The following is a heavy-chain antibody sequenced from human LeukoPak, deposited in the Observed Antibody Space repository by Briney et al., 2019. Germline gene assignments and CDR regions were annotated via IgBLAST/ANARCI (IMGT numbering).Heavy chain of an antibody. CDR2: IRYDESNK. J-gene: IGHJ4*02. D-gene: IGHD3-22*01. CDR1: GFTFRSYG. CDR3: AKVYYDSSGYQDD. V-gene: IGHV3-30*02. Sequence: GGSLRLSCAASGFTFRSYGMHWVRQAPGKGLEWVAFIRYDESNKFYADSVKGRFTISRDNSKNTLYLQMNSLSAEDTAVYYCAKVYYDSSGYQDDWDQGTLVTVSS.